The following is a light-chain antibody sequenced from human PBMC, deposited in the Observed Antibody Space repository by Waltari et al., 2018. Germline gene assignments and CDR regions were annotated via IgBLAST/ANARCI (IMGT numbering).Light chain of an antibody. CDR3: ASYIAASTLV. Sequence: QSALTQPASVSGSPGQSMTISCTGSGPDVGGYNNVPWYQHYPDKAPRLMIYDVTNRPSGVSDRFSGSKSGNTASLTISGLQPEDEADYYCASYIAASTLVFGGGTRLTVV. CDR2: DVT. CDR1: GPDVGGYNN. J-gene: IGLJ3*02. V-gene: IGLV2-14*03.